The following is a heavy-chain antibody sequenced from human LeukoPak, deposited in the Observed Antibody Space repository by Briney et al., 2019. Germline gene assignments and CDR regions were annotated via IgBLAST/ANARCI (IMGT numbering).Heavy chain of an antibody. D-gene: IGHD6-13*01. CDR2: TYYRSKWYN. CDR3: ARSNLKSSSWYFDY. J-gene: IGHJ4*02. CDR1: GDSASSNSAA. Sequence: SQTLSLTCAISGDSASSNSAAWNWIRQSPSRGLEWLGRTYYRSKWYNDYAVSVKSRITINPDTSKNQFSLQLNSVTPEDSAVYYCARSNLKSSSWYFDYWGQGTLVTVSS. V-gene: IGHV6-1*01.